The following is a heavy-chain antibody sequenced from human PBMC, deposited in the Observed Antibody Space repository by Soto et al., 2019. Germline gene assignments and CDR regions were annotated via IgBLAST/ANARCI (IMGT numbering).Heavy chain of an antibody. CDR1: GFTFSSYA. CDR2: ISGSGGST. Sequence: TGGSLRLSCAASGFTFSSYAMSWVRQAPGKGLEWVSAISGSGGSTYYADSVKGRFTISRDNSKNTLYLQMNSLRAEDTAIYYCAKNRAVAAPGHYYFDFWGQGTLVTVAS. D-gene: IGHD6-19*01. CDR3: AKNRAVAAPGHYYFDF. V-gene: IGHV3-23*01. J-gene: IGHJ4*02.